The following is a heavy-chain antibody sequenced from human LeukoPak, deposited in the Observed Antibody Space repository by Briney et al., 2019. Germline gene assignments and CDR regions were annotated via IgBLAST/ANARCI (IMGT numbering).Heavy chain of an antibody. J-gene: IGHJ2*01. V-gene: IGHV4-59*01. CDR2: IYYSGNT. CDR1: GGSINSYY. CDR3: ARDRDSSGLRDFDL. Sequence: SETLSLTCTVSGGSINSYYWSWIRQPPGKGLEWIGYIYYSGNTNYNPSLKSRVSISIDTSTNQLSLQLSSVTAADTAVYYCARDRDSSGLRDFDLWGRGTLVTVSA. D-gene: IGHD3-22*01.